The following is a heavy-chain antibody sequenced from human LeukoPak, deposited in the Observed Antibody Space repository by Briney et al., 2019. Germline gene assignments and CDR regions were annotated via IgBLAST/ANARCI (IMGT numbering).Heavy chain of an antibody. D-gene: IGHD6-19*01. CDR2: ITSPVGRM. V-gene: IGHV3-21*01. J-gene: IGHJ4*02. Sequence: GGSLRLSCAASGFTFSTYSKNWVRQAPGKGLEWVSPITSPVGRMYYADSLKGRITISRDNARSTLYLQMNSLRAEDTAVYYCATDGRSSGWYGFDYWGQGILVTVSS. CDR3: ATDGRSSGWYGFDY. CDR1: GFTFSTYS.